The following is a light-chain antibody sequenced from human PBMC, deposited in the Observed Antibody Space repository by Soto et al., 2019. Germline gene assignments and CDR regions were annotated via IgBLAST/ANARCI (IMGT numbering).Light chain of an antibody. CDR3: QQYNSYSYT. CDR2: KAS. Sequence: DIQMTQSPSSLSASIGDIITITCRASQSISSWLAWYQQKPGKAPKLLIYKASSLRSGVPSRFSGSGSGTEFTLTISSLQPDDFATYYCQQYNSYSYTFGQGTKLEIK. J-gene: IGKJ2*01. V-gene: IGKV1-5*03. CDR1: QSISSW.